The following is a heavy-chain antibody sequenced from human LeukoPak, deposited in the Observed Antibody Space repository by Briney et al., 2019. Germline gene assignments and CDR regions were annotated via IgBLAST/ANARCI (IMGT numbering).Heavy chain of an antibody. Sequence: GGSLRLSCAASGFTFDDYAMHWVRQAPGKGLEWVSGISWNSGSIGYADSVKGRFTISRDNAKNSLYLQMNSLRAEDTALYYCAKDLRRSRTGGLHYWGQGTLVTVSS. V-gene: IGHV3-9*01. J-gene: IGHJ4*02. D-gene: IGHD6-13*01. CDR1: GFTFDDYA. CDR2: ISWNSGSI. CDR3: AKDLRRSRTGGLHY.